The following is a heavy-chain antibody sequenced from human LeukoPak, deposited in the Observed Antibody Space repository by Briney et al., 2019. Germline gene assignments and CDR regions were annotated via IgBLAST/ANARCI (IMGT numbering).Heavy chain of an antibody. Sequence: PSETLSLTCTVSGGSISSYYWSWIRQPPGKGLEWIGYIYYSGSTNYNPSLKSRVTISVDTSKNQFSLKLSSVTAADTAVYYCARDRVDYYDSSGYSRYFDYWGQGTLVTVSS. CDR1: GGSISSYY. D-gene: IGHD3-22*01. CDR2: IYYSGST. J-gene: IGHJ4*02. V-gene: IGHV4-59*01. CDR3: ARDRVDYYDSSGYSRYFDY.